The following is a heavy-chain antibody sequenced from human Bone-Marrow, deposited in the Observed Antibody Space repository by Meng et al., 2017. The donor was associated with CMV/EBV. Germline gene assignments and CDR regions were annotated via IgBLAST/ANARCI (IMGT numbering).Heavy chain of an antibody. CDR2: IYYSGST. V-gene: IGHV4-59*01. D-gene: IGHD2-21*01. CDR1: GGSISSYY. J-gene: IGHJ4*02. Sequence: SETLSLTCTVSGGSISSYYWSWIRQPPGKGLEWIGYIYYSGSTNYNPSLKSRVTISVDTSKNQFSLKLSSVTAADTAVYYCARLWWREYFDYWGQGTLVTGSS. CDR3: ARLWWREYFDY.